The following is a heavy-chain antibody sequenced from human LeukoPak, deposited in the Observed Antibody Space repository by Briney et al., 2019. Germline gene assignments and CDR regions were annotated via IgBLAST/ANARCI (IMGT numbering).Heavy chain of an antibody. CDR1: GGTFSSYA. CDR3: ARGEVPPHYFDY. J-gene: IGHJ4*02. Sequence: SVKGSCKASGGTFSSYAFSWVRQAPGQGLEWMGGIIVIFGTPNYAQKFQGRVTITADESTSTAYMELSSLRSEDTAVYYCARGEVPPHYFDYWGQGTLVTVSS. V-gene: IGHV1-69*13. CDR2: IIVIFGTP.